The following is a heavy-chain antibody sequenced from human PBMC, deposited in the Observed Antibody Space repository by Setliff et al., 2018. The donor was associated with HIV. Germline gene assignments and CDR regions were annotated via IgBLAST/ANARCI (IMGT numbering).Heavy chain of an antibody. CDR2: IKTDSSST. V-gene: IGHV3-74*01. Sequence: GGSLRLSCAVSGFTFSNYWMHWVRQVPGKGLEWVSRIKTDSSSTDYADSVKGRFTISRDNGRNTLYLQMNSLRDEDSAVYHCAREGPPVDVAGRYLQHWGRGTLVTVSS. CDR1: GFTFSNYW. CDR3: AREGPPVDVAGRYLQH. J-gene: IGHJ1*01. D-gene: IGHD2-15*01.